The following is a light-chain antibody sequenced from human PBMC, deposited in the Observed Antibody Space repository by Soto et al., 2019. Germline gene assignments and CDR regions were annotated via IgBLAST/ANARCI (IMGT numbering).Light chain of an antibody. CDR3: QQRSNWLGIT. V-gene: IGKV3-11*01. CDR1: QSVSSY. J-gene: IGKJ5*01. CDR2: DAS. Sequence: EIVLTQSPATLSLSPGERATLSCRASQSVSSYLAWYQQKPGQAPRLLIYDASNRATGIPARFSGSGSGTDFTLTISSLEPEEFAVYXCQQRSNWLGITFGQGTRLEIK.